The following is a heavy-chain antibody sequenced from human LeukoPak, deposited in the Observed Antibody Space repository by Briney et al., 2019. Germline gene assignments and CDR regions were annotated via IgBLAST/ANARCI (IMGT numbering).Heavy chain of an antibody. CDR2: IGGSGSST. D-gene: IGHD3-22*01. CDR1: GFTFSNYA. J-gene: IGHJ4*02. CDR3: AKGKSSSAYSSADY. Sequence: GGSLRLSCAASGFTFSNYAMSWVRQAPGKGLEWVSTIGGSGSSTYYADSVKGRFTISRDNSKNTLYLQMNTLRAEDTAVYSGAKGKSSSAYSSADYWGRGTLVSVSS. V-gene: IGHV3-23*01.